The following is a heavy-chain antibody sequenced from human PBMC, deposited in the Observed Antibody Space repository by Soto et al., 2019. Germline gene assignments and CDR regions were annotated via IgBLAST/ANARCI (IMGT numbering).Heavy chain of an antibody. CDR2: INHSGST. J-gene: IGHJ6*02. CDR1: GGSFSVYY. Sequence: PSETLALACAFYGGSFSVYYWSWVRQPPGKGLEWIGEINHSGSTNYNPSLKSRVTISVDTSKNQFSLKLSSVTAADTAVYYCARIVVVPAATIYYYYGMDVWGQGTTVTVSS. CDR3: ARIVVVPAATIYYYYGMDV. D-gene: IGHD2-2*01. V-gene: IGHV4-34*01.